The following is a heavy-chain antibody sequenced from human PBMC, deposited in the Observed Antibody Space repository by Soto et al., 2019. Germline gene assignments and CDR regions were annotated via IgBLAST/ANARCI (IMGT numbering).Heavy chain of an antibody. V-gene: IGHV4-34*01. J-gene: IGHJ6*02. CDR3: ARVRMVRGARVYYYYGMDV. CDR2: INHSGST. D-gene: IGHD3-10*01. Sequence: SETLSLTCAVYGGSFSGYYWIWISQPPGKGLEWIGKINHSGSTNYNPSLKSRVTISVDTSKNQFSLKLSSVTAADTAVYYCARVRMVRGARVYYYYGMDVWGQGTTVTVSS. CDR1: GGSFSGYY.